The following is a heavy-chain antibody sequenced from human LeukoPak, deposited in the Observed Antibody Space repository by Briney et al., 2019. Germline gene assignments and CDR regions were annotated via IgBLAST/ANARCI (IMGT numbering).Heavy chain of an antibody. CDR3: AKDLLDDRDY. D-gene: IGHD3-3*01. Sequence: GGPLRLSCAASGFTLSSYGMHWVRQAPGKGLEWVAFIRYDGSNKYYADSVKGRFTISRDNSKNTLYLQMNSLRAEDTAVYYCAKDLLDDRDYWGQGTLVTVSS. J-gene: IGHJ4*02. V-gene: IGHV3-30*02. CDR1: GFTLSSYG. CDR2: IRYDGSNK.